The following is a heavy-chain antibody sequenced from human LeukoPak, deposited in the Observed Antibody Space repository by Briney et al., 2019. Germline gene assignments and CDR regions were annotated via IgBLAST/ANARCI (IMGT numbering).Heavy chain of an antibody. V-gene: IGHV4-4*07. D-gene: IGHD1-26*01. CDR3: ARSGGSGTYYDGSFDY. CDR1: GGSITSYY. J-gene: IGHJ4*02. CDR2: IYSSGST. Sequence: SEYLSLTCTVSGGSITSYYWSWVRQPAGKGLEWIGRIYSSGSTNYNPSLKSRVTMSVDTSKNQFSLQMSFVTATDTAVYYCARSGGSGTYYDGSFDYWGQGTLVTV.